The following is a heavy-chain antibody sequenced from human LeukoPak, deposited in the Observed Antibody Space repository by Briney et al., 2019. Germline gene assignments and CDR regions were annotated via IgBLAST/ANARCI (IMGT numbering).Heavy chain of an antibody. CDR2: MNPNSGDT. CDR3: ARTGMGGNVWIDS. D-gene: IGHD1-26*01. J-gene: IGHJ5*01. Sequence: VGSVKVSCKASGYTFTNYDINWVRQATGQGLEWMGWMNPNSGDTGYAENFQGRVTMTRDTSTSTAYMELTSLTSDDTAMFYCARTGMGGNVWIDSWGQGTLVTVSS. CDR1: GYTFTNYD. V-gene: IGHV1-8*01.